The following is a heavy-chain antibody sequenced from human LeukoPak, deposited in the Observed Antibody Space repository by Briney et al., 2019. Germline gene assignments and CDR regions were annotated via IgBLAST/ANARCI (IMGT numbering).Heavy chain of an antibody. CDR3: ARGQGYSSPSYYMDV. CDR1: GYTFTSYD. V-gene: IGHV1-8*03. Sequence: ASVKVSCKASGYTFTSYDINWVRQATGQGLEWMGWMNPNSGNTGYAQKFQGRVTITRNTSISTAYMELSSLRSEDTAVYYCARGQGYSSPSYYMDVWGKGTTVTVSS. D-gene: IGHD6-19*01. J-gene: IGHJ6*03. CDR2: MNPNSGNT.